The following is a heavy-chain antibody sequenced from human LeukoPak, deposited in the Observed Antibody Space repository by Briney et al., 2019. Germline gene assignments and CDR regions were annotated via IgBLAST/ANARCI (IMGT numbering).Heavy chain of an antibody. CDR1: GLTFSSYA. CDR2: ISGSGGST. CDR3: ARGGRWLQSGLDY. Sequence: GGSLRLSCAASGLTFSSYAMSWVRQAPGKGLEWVSAISGSGGSTFYADSVKGRFTISGDNSKNTLYLQMNSLRAEDTAVYYCARGGRWLQSGLDYWGQGTLVTVSS. V-gene: IGHV3-23*01. J-gene: IGHJ4*02. D-gene: IGHD5-12*01.